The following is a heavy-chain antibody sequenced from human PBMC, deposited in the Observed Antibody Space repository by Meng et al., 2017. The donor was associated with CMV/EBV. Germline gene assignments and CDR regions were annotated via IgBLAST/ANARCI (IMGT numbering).Heavy chain of an antibody. D-gene: IGHD2-2*02. CDR2: ISSSGSTI. CDR1: GFTFSSYE. CDR3: ARGRGYCSSTSCYRAFDY. J-gene: IGHJ4*02. V-gene: IGHV3-48*03. Sequence: GGSLRLSCAASGFTFSSYEMNWVRQAPGKGLEWVSYISSSGSTIYYADSVKGRFTISRDNAKNSLYLQMNSLRAEDTAVYYCARGRGYCSSTSCYRAFDYWSQGTLVTVSS.